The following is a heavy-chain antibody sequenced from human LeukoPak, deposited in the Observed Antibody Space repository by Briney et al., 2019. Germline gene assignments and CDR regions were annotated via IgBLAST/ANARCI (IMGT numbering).Heavy chain of an antibody. D-gene: IGHD1-26*01. CDR1: GFTFSNAW. J-gene: IGHJ4*02. CDR2: IKSKTDGGTT. CDR3: TTVAIVKWELPPYYFDY. V-gene: IGHV3-15*01. Sequence: GGSLRLSCAASGFTFSNAWMSWVRQAPGKGLEWVGRIKSKTDGGTTDYAAPVKGRFTISRDDSKNTLYLQMNSLKTEDTAVYYCTTVAIVKWELPPYYFDYWGQGTLVTVSS.